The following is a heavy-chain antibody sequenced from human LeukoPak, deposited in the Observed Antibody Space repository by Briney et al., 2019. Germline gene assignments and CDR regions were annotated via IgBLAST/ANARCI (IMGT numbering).Heavy chain of an antibody. J-gene: IGHJ4*02. CDR3: APMDSSGYSDY. V-gene: IGHV1-69*13. D-gene: IGHD3-22*01. CDR1: VGTVSSYG. Sequence: SVKVSCKATVGTVSSYGNSWVRQAPGQGLEWMGGIIPIFGTANYAQKFQGRVTITADESTSTAYMELSSLRYEDTAVYYCAPMDSSGYSDYWGQGTLVTVSS. CDR2: IIPIFGTA.